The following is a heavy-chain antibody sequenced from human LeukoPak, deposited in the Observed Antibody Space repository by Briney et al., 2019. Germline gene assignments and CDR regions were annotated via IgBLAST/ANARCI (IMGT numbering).Heavy chain of an antibody. CDR2: INSDGSST. V-gene: IGHV3-74*01. CDR3: ARVGAGGSCYSGCIDY. Sequence: GGSLRLSCAASGFTFSSYWMHWVRQAPGKGLVWVSRINSDGSSTSYADSVKGRFTISRDNAKNTLYLQMNSLRAEDTAVYYCARVGAGGSCYSGCIDYWGQGTLVTVSS. J-gene: IGHJ4*02. CDR1: GFTFSSYW. D-gene: IGHD2-15*01.